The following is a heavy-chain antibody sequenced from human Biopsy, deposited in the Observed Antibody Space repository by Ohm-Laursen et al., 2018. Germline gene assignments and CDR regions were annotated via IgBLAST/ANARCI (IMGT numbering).Heavy chain of an antibody. CDR2: IGGSGTST. J-gene: IGHJ3*02. V-gene: IGHV3-23*01. CDR1: GFTFGEHP. Sequence: SLRLSCAAPGFTFGEHPMTWVRQAPGKGLEWVSSIGGSGTSTYYTDSVKGRFTISRDNSKNTLYLQMNNLSAEDTAVYYCARSTYYYESSGTRRGLDIWGQGTMVTVSS. D-gene: IGHD3-22*01. CDR3: ARSTYYYESSGTRRGLDI.